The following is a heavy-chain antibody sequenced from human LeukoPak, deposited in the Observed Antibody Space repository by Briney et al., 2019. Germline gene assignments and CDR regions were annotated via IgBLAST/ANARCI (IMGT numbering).Heavy chain of an antibody. CDR1: GYSFISHW. CDR2: IYPYDSDT. CDR3: LRLGAGDLGYFYSYIDV. V-gene: IGHV5-51*01. Sequence: GESLKISCKASGYSFISHWIGWMRQRPGQGLEFMGIIYPYDSDTKYSPSLQGQVTISVDKSIGITYLQWRSLKASDTAMYFCLRLGAGDLGYFYSYIDVWGKGTTVTVSS. D-gene: IGHD2-21*02. J-gene: IGHJ6*03.